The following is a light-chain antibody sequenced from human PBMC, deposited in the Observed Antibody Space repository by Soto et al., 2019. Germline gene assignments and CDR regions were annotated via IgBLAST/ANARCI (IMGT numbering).Light chain of an antibody. CDR2: DAS. Sequence: EIVLTQSPATLSLSPGERATLSCRASQSVSRYLAWYQQKPGQAPRLLIYDASNRATGIPARFSGSGSGTVFTLTISSLEPEDFAVYYCKQRSNWPRWTFGQGTKVEIK. J-gene: IGKJ1*01. CDR3: KQRSNWPRWT. CDR1: QSVSRY. V-gene: IGKV3-11*01.